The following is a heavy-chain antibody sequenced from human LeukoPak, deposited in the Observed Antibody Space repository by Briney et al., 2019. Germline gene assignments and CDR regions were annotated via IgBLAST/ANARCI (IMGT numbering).Heavy chain of an antibody. CDR1: GFTLSSFS. Sequence: GGSLRLSCAASGFTLSSFSMHWVRQSPGRGLEYVSAINYKGGTTYYTDSVKGRFTISRDNAKNSLYLQMNSLRAEDTALYYCAKDRDYYDSSGHDYWGQGTLVTVSS. V-gene: IGHV3-64*02. D-gene: IGHD3-22*01. CDR3: AKDRDYYDSSGHDY. CDR2: INYKGGTT. J-gene: IGHJ4*02.